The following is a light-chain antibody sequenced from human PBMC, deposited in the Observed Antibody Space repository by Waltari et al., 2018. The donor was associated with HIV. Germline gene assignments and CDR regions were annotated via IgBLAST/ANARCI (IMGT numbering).Light chain of an antibody. CDR3: QSYDTGLSASV. J-gene: IGLJ3*02. CDR2: ANT. Sequence: QSVLTQPPSVSGAPGPRVTFSCTGSSPKMLAGNDVHRYQHLPGAAPKLLIYANTTRPSGVPDRFSGSKSGTSTSLVITGLQAEDEADYYCQSYDTGLSASVFGGGTKLTVL. CDR1: SPKMLAGND. V-gene: IGLV1-40*01.